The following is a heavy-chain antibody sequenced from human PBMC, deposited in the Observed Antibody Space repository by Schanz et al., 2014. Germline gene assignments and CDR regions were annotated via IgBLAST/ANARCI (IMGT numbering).Heavy chain of an antibody. CDR3: ARGGYSSGWYDRDIAHFDY. CDR1: GGTFSSYT. V-gene: IGHV1-18*01. D-gene: IGHD6-19*01. Sequence: QVQLVQSEAEVKKPGSSVKVSCKASGGTFSSYTISWVRQAPGQGLEWMGWISAYNGHTDYAQKLQGRVTMTTDTSTSTSYMELTSLRFDDTAVYYCARGGYSSGWYDRDIAHFDYWGQGTLVTVSS. CDR2: ISAYNGHT. J-gene: IGHJ4*02.